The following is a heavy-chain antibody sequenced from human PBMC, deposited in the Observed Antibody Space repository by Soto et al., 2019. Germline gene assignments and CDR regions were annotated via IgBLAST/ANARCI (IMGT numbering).Heavy chain of an antibody. CDR3: ARGRPMISAYYDFWSGYYTTDYFDY. D-gene: IGHD3-3*01. V-gene: IGHV4-34*01. CDR1: GGSFSGYY. J-gene: IGHJ4*02. Sequence: SGTLSLTCAVYGGSFSGYYWSWIRQPPGKGLEWIGEINHSGSTNYNPSLKSRVTISVDTSKNQFSLKLSSVTAADTAVYYCARGRPMISAYYDFWSGYYTTDYFDYWGQGTLVTVSS. CDR2: INHSGST.